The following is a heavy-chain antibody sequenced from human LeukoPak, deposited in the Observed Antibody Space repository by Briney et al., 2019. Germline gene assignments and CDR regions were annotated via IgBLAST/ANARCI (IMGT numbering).Heavy chain of an antibody. D-gene: IGHD1-7*01. CDR1: GFTFSDYY. CDR2: ISSSGSTI. J-gene: IGHJ6*03. CDR3: AKGINWNYVPYYMDV. V-gene: IGHV3-11*01. Sequence: GGSLRLSCAASGFTFSDYYMSWTRQAPGKGLEWVSYISSSGSTIYYADSVKGRFTISRDNAKNSLYLQMNSLRAEDTAVYYCAKGINWNYVPYYMDVWGKGTTVTVSS.